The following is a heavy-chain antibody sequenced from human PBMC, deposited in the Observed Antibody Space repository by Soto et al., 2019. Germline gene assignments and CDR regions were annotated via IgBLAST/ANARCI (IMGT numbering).Heavy chain of an antibody. CDR2: IYYSGST. CDR1: GGSISSYY. V-gene: IGHV4-59*01. CDR3: VRGEYSGRCGWFDP. D-gene: IGHD1-26*01. Sequence: QVQLQESGPGLVKPSETLSLTCTVSGGSISSYYWSWIRQPPGKGLEWIGYIYYSGSTNYNPTLKSRGPRSVDTSKNPFSLKLSSVTADDTAVYYCVRGEYSGRCGWFDPWGQGTLVTVSS. J-gene: IGHJ5*02.